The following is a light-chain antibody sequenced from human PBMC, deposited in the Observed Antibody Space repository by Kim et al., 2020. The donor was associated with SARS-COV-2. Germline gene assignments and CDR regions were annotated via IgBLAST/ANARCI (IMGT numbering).Light chain of an antibody. J-gene: IGLJ1*01. V-gene: IGLV2-14*03. CDR2: DVN. CDR1: SSDVGAYNY. CDR3: SSYATTRSYV. Sequence: GQSITISCTGTSSDVGAYNYVSWDQHHPGKAPKLMIFDVNNRPSGLSNRFSGSKSGNTASLTISGLQAEDEADYYCSSYATTRSYVFGTGTKVTVL.